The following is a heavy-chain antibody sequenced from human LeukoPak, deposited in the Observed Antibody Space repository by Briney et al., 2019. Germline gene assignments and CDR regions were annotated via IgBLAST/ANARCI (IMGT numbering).Heavy chain of an antibody. CDR1: GFTFNNYA. D-gene: IGHD6-13*01. J-gene: IGHJ4*02. Sequence: PGGSLRLSCAASGFTFNNYAMSWVRQAPGKGLEWVTVIANDGRDKKYADSVRGRFTISRDNSKNTVYLQMDSLRVEDMAVYYCAKDSKITSADYYFDYWGLGTLVTVSS. CDR2: IANDGRDK. V-gene: IGHV3-30*04. CDR3: AKDSKITSADYYFDY.